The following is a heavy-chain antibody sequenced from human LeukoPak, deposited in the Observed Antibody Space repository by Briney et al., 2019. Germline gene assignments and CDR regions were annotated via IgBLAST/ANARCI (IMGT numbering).Heavy chain of an antibody. CDR1: GFTVSSNY. CDR3: AKDDTHGYCSGGSCYDEYFQH. Sequence: GGSLRLSCAASGFTVSSNYMSWVSQAPGKGLEWVSVIYSGGSTYYADSVKGRFTISRDNSKNTLSLQMNSLRAEDTAAYYCAKDDTHGYCSGGSCYDEYFQHWGQGTLVTVSS. V-gene: IGHV3-53*01. D-gene: IGHD2-15*01. CDR2: IYSGGST. J-gene: IGHJ1*01.